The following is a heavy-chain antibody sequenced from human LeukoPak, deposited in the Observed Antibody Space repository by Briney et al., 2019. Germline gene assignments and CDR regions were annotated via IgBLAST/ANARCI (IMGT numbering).Heavy chain of an antibody. D-gene: IGHD3-10*01. CDR3: ARLGSCSNYYYYYMDV. CDR2: IYYSGST. CDR1: GGSISSSSYY. Sequence: SETLSLTCTVSGGSISSSSYYWGWIRQPPGKGLEWIGSIYYSGSTYYNPSLKSRVTISVDTSKNQFSLKLSSVTAADTAVYYCARLGSCSNYYYYYMDVWGKGTTVTVSS. V-gene: IGHV4-39*07. J-gene: IGHJ6*03.